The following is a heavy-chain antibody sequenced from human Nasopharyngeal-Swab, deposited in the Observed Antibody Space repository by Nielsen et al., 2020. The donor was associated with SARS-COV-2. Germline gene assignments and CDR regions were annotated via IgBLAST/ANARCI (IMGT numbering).Heavy chain of an antibody. V-gene: IGHV1-8*01. Sequence: ASVKVSCKASGYTFTSYDINWVRQATAQGLDWMGWMNPNSGNTGYAQKFQGRVTMTRNTSIRTAYMELSSLRSEDTAVYYCARGFIVATIFHYYYYMDVWGKGTTVTVSS. CDR3: ARGFIVATIFHYYYYMDV. CDR1: GYTFTSYD. D-gene: IGHD5-12*01. CDR2: MNPNSGNT. J-gene: IGHJ6*03.